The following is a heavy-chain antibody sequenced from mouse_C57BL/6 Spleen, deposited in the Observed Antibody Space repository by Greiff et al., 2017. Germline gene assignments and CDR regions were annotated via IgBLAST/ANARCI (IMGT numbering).Heavy chain of an antibody. Sequence: VHVKQSGPELVKPGASVKMSCKASGYTFTDYNMHWVKQSHGKSLEWIGYINPNNGGTSYNQKFKGKATLTVNKSSSTAYMELRSLTSEDSAVYYCARRDYDWFVYCGQGTLVTVSA. CDR1: GYTFTDYN. V-gene: IGHV1-22*01. CDR3: ARRDYDWFVY. CDR2: INPNNGGT. J-gene: IGHJ3*01. D-gene: IGHD2-4*01.